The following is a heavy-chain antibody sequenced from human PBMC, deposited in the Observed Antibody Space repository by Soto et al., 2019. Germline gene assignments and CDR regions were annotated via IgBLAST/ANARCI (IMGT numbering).Heavy chain of an antibody. J-gene: IGHJ4*02. CDR2: INPNSGGT. CDR3: ARGYSSGFQGGYFDY. Sequence: QVQLVQSGAEVKKPGASVKVSCKASGYTFTGYYMHWVRQAPGQGLEWMGWINPNSGGTNYAQKFQGWVTMTRDTSISTAYMELSRLRSDDTAVYYCARGYSSGFQGGYFDYWGQGTLVTVSS. CDR1: GYTFTGYY. V-gene: IGHV1-2*04. D-gene: IGHD6-19*01.